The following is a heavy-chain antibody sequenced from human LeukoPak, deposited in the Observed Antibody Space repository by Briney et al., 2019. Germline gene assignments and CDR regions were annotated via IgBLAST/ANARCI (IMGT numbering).Heavy chain of an antibody. CDR2: ISPNGGST. CDR1: GYTFTSNY. Sequence: ASVKVSCKAFGYTFTSNYMHWVRQAPGQGPEWMGVISPNGGSTTYAQKFQGRVTLTRDTSISTAYMELSRLRSDDTAVYYCARDCSGGSCYYYYYMDVWGKGTTVTVSS. J-gene: IGHJ6*03. CDR3: ARDCSGGSCYYYYYMDV. D-gene: IGHD2-15*01. V-gene: IGHV1-46*01.